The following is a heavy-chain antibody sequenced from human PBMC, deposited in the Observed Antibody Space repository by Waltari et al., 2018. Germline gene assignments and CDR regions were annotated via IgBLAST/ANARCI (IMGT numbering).Heavy chain of an antibody. Sequence: EVQLVESGGGLIQPGGYLRLSCAASGIIVSANYMNWVRQAPGKGPQWVSVIYSAGRTYYADSVKGRFTISRDNTKNTVYLQMNNLKTEDTAVYYCARPGEGPSSHWGQGTLVTVSS. CDR1: GIIVSANY. CDR2: IYSAGRT. CDR3: ARPGEGPSSH. D-gene: IGHD4-17*01. V-gene: IGHV3-53*01. J-gene: IGHJ4*02.